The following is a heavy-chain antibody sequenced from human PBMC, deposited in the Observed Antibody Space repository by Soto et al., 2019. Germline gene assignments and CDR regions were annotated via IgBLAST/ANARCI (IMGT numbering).Heavy chain of an antibody. J-gene: IGHJ3*02. CDR2: ISSSSTI. CDR1: GFTFSSYS. Sequence: HPGGSLRLSCAASGFTFSSYSMNWVRQAPGKGLEWVSHISSSSTIYYADSVKGRFTISRDNAKNSLYLQMNSLRAEDTAVYYCARVTYRRITIFGVVTDAFDIRGQGTMVTVSS. D-gene: IGHD3-3*01. V-gene: IGHV3-48*01. CDR3: ARVTYRRITIFGVVTDAFDI.